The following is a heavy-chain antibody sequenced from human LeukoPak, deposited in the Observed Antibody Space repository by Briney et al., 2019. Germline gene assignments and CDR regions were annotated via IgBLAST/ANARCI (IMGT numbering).Heavy chain of an antibody. Sequence: PSETLSLTCTVSGYSISSGYYWGWIRQPPGKGLEWIGSIYHSGSTYYNPSLKSRVTISVDTSKNQFSLKLSSVTAADTAVYYCARARGDGIFDYWGQGTLVTVSS. V-gene: IGHV4-38-2*02. J-gene: IGHJ4*02. CDR1: GYSISSGYY. CDR3: ARARGDGIFDY. D-gene: IGHD2-21*02. CDR2: IYHSGST.